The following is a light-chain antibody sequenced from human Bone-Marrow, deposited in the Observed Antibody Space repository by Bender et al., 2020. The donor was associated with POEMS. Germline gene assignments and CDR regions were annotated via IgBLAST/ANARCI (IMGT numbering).Light chain of an antibody. CDR1: SSDVGGYNY. Sequence: QSALTQPRSVSGSPGQSITISCTGTSSDVGGYNYVSWYQQYAGKAPKLMIFDVSNRPSGVSTRFSGSKSGNTASLTISGLQGEDEADYYCSSYTSSSTLVFGGGTKLTVL. CDR3: SSYTSSSTLV. CDR2: DVS. V-gene: IGLV2-14*03. J-gene: IGLJ3*02.